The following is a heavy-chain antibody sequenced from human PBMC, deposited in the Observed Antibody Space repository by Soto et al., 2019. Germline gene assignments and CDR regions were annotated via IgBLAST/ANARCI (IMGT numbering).Heavy chain of an antibody. CDR2: IIPILGTA. CDR1: GGTFSSYS. CDR3: ARDGGRHSGGIDY. Sequence: QVQLVQSGAEVKKPGSSVKVSCKASGGTFSSYSINWVRQAPGQGLEWMGGIIPILGTANYAQKFQGRVTMTADESTSTAYMELSSPRSEDTAVYYGARDGGRHSGGIDYGGQGSLVTISS. D-gene: IGHD1-26*01. J-gene: IGHJ4*02. V-gene: IGHV1-69*01.